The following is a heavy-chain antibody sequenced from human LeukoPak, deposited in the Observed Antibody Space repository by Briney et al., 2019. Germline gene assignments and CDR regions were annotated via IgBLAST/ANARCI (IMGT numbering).Heavy chain of an antibody. J-gene: IGHJ4*02. CDR1: GGTFSSYA. V-gene: IGHV1-69*05. Sequence: ASVKVSCKASGGTFSSYAISWVRQAPGQGLEWMGGIIPIFGTANYAQKFQGRVTITTDESTSTAYMELSSLRSEDTAVCYCARAQTPIAYCGGDCSHNLDYWGQGTLVTVSS. CDR2: IIPIFGTA. CDR3: ARAQTPIAYCGGDCSHNLDY. D-gene: IGHD2-21*02.